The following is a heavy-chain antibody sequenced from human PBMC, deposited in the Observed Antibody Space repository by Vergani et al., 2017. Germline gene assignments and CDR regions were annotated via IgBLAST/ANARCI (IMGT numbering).Heavy chain of an antibody. D-gene: IGHD3-22*01. Sequence: QVQLQESGPGLVKPSETLSLTCTVSGGSISSYYWSWIRQPPGKGLEWIGYIYYSGSTNYNPSLKSRFTISVDTSKNQFSLKLSSVTAADTAVYYCARGGSGYYGPHFDYWGQGTLVTVSS. CDR1: GGSISSYY. V-gene: IGHV4-59*08. CDR3: ARGGSGYYGPHFDY. J-gene: IGHJ4*02. CDR2: IYYSGST.